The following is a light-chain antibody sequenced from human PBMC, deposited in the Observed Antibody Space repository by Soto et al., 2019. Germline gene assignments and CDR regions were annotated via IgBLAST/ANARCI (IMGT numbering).Light chain of an antibody. CDR2: GAS. Sequence: EIVLTQSPGTLSLSPGERATLSCRASQTISSSYLAWYQQKPGQAPRLLIFGASSRTTGIPDRFGGSGSGTDFTLTISRLEPEDFAVYYCQHYASSGTFGQGTKVEIK. J-gene: IGKJ1*01. CDR1: QTISSSY. V-gene: IGKV3-20*01. CDR3: QHYASSGT.